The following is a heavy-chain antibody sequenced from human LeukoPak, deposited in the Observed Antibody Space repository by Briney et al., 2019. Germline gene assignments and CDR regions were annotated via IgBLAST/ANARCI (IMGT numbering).Heavy chain of an antibody. J-gene: IGHJ6*03. D-gene: IGHD6-6*01. CDR3: ARGAFSSSSGYKYYYMDV. Sequence: ASVKVSCKASGYTFTGYYMHWVRQAPGQGLEWMGWINPNNGGTNYAQKFQDRVTMTRDTSISTVYMELSRLRSDDTAVYYCARGAFSSSSGYKYYYMDVWGKGTTVIVSS. CDR1: GYTFTGYY. V-gene: IGHV1-2*02. CDR2: INPNNGGT.